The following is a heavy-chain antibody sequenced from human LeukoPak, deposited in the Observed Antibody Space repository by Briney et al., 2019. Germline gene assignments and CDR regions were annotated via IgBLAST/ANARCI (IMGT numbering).Heavy chain of an antibody. CDR3: TSLGSSSDDY. CDR1: GFTFSGSA. D-gene: IGHD6-6*01. Sequence: PGGSLRLSCAASGFTFSGSAMHWVRQASGKGLEWVGRIRSKANSYATAYAASVKGRFTISRDDSKNTAYLQMNSLKTEDTAVYYCTSLGSSSDDYWGQGTLATVSS. CDR2: IRSKANSYAT. J-gene: IGHJ4*02. V-gene: IGHV3-73*01.